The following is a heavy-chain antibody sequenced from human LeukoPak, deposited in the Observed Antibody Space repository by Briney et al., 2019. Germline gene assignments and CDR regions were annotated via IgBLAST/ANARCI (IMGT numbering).Heavy chain of an antibody. V-gene: IGHV3-23*01. D-gene: IGHD2-2*03. CDR2: INTGGGT. Sequence: GGSLRLSCAASGFTFSTYTMSWVRQAPGKGLEWVSAINTGGGTSSADSVKGRFTISRDNSESTLYLQMSSLRAEDTAVYYCARGLDSVTWGPFDIWGQGTVVTVSS. CDR3: ARGLDSVTWGPFDI. J-gene: IGHJ3*02. CDR1: GFTFSTYT.